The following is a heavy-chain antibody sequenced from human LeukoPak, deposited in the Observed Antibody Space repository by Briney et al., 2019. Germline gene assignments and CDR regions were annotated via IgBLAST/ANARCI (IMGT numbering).Heavy chain of an antibody. J-gene: IGHJ4*02. CDR2: IIPIFGTA. Sequence: AASVKVSCKASGGTFSSYAISWVRQAPGQGLEWMGGIIPIFGTANYAQKFQGRVTITADESTSTAYMELSSRRSEDTAVYYCARNFDSSGYYFGYWGQGTLVTVSS. CDR3: ARNFDSSGYYFGY. D-gene: IGHD3-22*01. V-gene: IGHV1-69*01. CDR1: GGTFSSYA.